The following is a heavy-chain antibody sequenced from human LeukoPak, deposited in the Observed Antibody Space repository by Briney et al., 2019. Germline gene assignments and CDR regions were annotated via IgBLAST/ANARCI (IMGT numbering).Heavy chain of an antibody. J-gene: IGHJ4*02. CDR3: ARGTISGHFDY. CDR2: IYTSGST. V-gene: IGHV4-4*07. Sequence: PSETLSLTCTVSDGSLSSYYWSWIRQPAGKGLEWIGRIYTSGSTSYNPSLKSRVTMSVDTSKKQFSLKLSSVTAADTAVYYCARGTISGHFDYWGQGTLVTVSS. CDR1: DGSLSSYY. D-gene: IGHD2-2*01.